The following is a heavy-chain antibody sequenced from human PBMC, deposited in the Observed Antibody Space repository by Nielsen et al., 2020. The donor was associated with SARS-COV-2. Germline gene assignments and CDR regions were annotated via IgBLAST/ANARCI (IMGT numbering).Heavy chain of an antibody. V-gene: IGHV3-74*01. Sequence: GESLKISCAASGFTFSSYWMHWVRQAPGKGLVWVSRIISDGTYTNYADFVKGRFTISRDNAKNTLYLQMNSLRAEDTAVYYCARADYYDNSGAFDIWGQGTMVTVSS. D-gene: IGHD3-22*01. J-gene: IGHJ3*02. CDR3: ARADYYDNSGAFDI. CDR1: GFTFSSYW. CDR2: IISDGTYT.